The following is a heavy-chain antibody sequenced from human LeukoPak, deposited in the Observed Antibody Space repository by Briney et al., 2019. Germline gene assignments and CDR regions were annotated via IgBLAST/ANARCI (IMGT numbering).Heavy chain of an antibody. CDR1: GGSISSGGYY. CDR3: ARGALRYCTNGVCYEYWFDP. V-gene: IGHV4-30-2*01. CDR2: INHSGST. J-gene: IGHJ5*02. D-gene: IGHD2-8*01. Sequence: PSQTLSLTCTVSGGSISSGGYYWSWIRQPPGKGLEWIGEINHSGSTNYNPSLKSRVTISVDTSKNQFSLKLSSVTAADTAVYYCARGALRYCTNGVCYEYWFDPWGQGTLVTVSS.